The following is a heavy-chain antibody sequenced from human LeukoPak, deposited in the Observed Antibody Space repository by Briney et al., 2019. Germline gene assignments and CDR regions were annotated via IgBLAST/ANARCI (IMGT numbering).Heavy chain of an antibody. CDR3: ASAIAVAGRPFDY. J-gene: IGHJ4*02. Sequence: GGSLRLSCAASGFTFSSYAMHWVRQAPGKGLEWVAVISYDGSNKYYADSVKGRFTISRDNSKNTLYLQMNSLRAEGTAVYYCASAIAVAGRPFDYWGQGTLVTVSS. V-gene: IGHV3-30*04. CDR1: GFTFSSYA. CDR2: ISYDGSNK. D-gene: IGHD6-19*01.